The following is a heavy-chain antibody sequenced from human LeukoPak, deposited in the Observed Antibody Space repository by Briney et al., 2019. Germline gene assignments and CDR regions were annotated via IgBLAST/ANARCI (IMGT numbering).Heavy chain of an antibody. CDR1: GFTFSSYA. CDR2: ISYDGSNK. D-gene: IGHD3-22*01. Sequence: PGGSLRLSCAASGFTFSSYAMHWVRQAPGKGLEWVAVISYDGSNKYYADSVKGRSTISRDNSKNTLYLQMNSLRAEDTAVYYCARDRGTMIVVVIAYYFDYWGQGTLVTVSS. V-gene: IGHV3-30-3*01. CDR3: ARDRGTMIVVVIAYYFDY. J-gene: IGHJ4*02.